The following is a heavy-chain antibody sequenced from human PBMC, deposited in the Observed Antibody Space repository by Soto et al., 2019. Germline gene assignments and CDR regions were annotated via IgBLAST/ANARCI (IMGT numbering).Heavy chain of an antibody. D-gene: IGHD2-15*01. CDR3: ASSALLPPPPTLYYFDY. CDR2: IIPIFGTA. J-gene: IGHJ4*02. Sequence: SVKVSCKASGGTFSSYAISWVRQAPGQGLEWMGGIIPIFGTANYAQKFQGRVTITADKSTSTAYMELSSLRSEDTAVYYCASSALLPPPPTLYYFDYWGQGXLVTVYS. V-gene: IGHV1-69*06. CDR1: GGTFSSYA.